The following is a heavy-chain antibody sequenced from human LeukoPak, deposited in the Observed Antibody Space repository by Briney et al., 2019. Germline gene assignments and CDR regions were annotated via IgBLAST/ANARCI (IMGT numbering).Heavy chain of an antibody. V-gene: IGHV4-30-2*01. J-gene: IGHJ3*02. CDR1: GGSVSSGAYS. D-gene: IGHD1-26*01. Sequence: SETLSLTCAVSGGSVSSGAYSWSWIRQPPGKGLEWIGYIYHSGSSYSNPSLKSRVTISVDRSKNQFSLKLSSVTAADTAVYYCARGRGSYRPPDAFDIWGQGTMVTVSS. CDR3: ARGRGSYRPPDAFDI. CDR2: IYHSGSS.